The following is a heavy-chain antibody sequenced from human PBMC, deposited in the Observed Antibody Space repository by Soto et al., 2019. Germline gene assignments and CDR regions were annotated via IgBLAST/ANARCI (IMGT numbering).Heavy chain of an antibody. CDR2: ISGGGTSP. Sequence: EVQLLESGGNLVQPGGSLRLSCAASGFTFSNYGMNCVRQAPGKGLAWVSPISGGGTSPHYADSVKGRFTISRDHSKNALYLRMHSLRADDTALWYCAKSGIVATMRTVSSFDSWGQGTLVTV. D-gene: IGHD5-12*01. CDR1: GFTFSNYG. V-gene: IGHV3-23*01. J-gene: IGHJ5*01. CDR3: AKSGIVATMRTVSSFDS.